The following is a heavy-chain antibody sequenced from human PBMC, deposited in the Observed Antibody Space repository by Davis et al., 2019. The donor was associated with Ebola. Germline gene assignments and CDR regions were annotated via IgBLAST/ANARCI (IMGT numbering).Heavy chain of an antibody. Sequence: MPSETLSLTCAVSGGSISSSNWWSWVRQPPGKGLEWIGEINHSGSTNYNPSLKSRVTISVDTSKNQFSLKLSSVTAADTAVYYCARDSSGWYPYYFDYWGQGTLVTVSS. CDR2: INHSGST. D-gene: IGHD6-19*01. CDR3: ARDSSGWYPYYFDY. J-gene: IGHJ4*02. V-gene: IGHV4-4*02. CDR1: GGSISSSNW.